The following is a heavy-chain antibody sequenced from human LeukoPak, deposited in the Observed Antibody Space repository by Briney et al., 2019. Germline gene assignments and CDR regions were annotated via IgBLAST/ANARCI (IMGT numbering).Heavy chain of an antibody. Sequence: PGGSLRLSCAASGFTFSSYSMNWVRQAPGKGLEWVSSISSSSSYIYYADSVKGRFTISRNNAKNSLYLQMNSLRAEDTAVYCCARRAYCSSTSCAFDYWGQGTLVTVSS. CDR2: ISSSSSYI. CDR3: ARRAYCSSTSCAFDY. CDR1: GFTFSSYS. D-gene: IGHD2-2*01. V-gene: IGHV3-21*01. J-gene: IGHJ4*02.